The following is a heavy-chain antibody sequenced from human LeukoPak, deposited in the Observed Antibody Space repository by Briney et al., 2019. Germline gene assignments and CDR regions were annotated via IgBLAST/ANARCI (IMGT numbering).Heavy chain of an antibody. V-gene: IGHV3-53*01. CDR2: IYSGGST. J-gene: IGHJ3*02. D-gene: IGHD2-21*01. CDR3: ARGGEDDAFDI. CDR1: GFTVSSNY. Sequence: GGSLRLSCAASGFTVSSNYMSWVRQARGKGLEWDSVIYSGGSTNYADSVRGRFTISRDNSKNTLYLQMNSLRAEDTAVYYCARGGEDDAFDIWGQGTMVTVSS.